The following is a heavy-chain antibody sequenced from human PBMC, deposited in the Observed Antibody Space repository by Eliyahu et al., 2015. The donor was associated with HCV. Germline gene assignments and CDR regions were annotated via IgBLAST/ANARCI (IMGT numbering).Heavy chain of an antibody. J-gene: IGHJ4*02. V-gene: IGHV4-61*02. Sequence: QVQLQESGPGLVKPSQTLSLTCTVSGGSISSGNYYWSWIRQPAGKGLEWIGRIYTSGSTNYNPSLKSRVTISVDTSKNQFSLNLSSVTAADTAVYYCARATLAPAGTLXDYWGQGTLVTVSS. CDR1: GGSISSGNYY. D-gene: IGHD6-13*01. CDR3: ARATLAPAGTLXDY. CDR2: IYTSGST.